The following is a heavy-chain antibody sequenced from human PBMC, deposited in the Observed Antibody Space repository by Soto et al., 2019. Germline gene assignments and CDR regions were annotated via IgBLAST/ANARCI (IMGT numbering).Heavy chain of an antibody. CDR2: INPNSGGT. J-gene: IGHJ3*02. Sequence: ASVKVSCKASGYTFTGYYMHWVRQAPGQGLEWMGWINPNSGGTNYAQKFQGRVTMTRDTSISTAYMELSRLRSDDTAVYYCARVEDIVGATTDAFDTWGQGTMVTVSS. D-gene: IGHD1-26*01. CDR3: ARVEDIVGATTDAFDT. V-gene: IGHV1-2*02. CDR1: GYTFTGYY.